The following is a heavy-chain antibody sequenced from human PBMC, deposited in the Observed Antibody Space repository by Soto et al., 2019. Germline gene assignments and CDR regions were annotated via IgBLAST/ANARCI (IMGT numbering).Heavy chain of an antibody. Sequence: ASVKVSCKASGYTFTSYDINWVRQATGQGLEWMGWMNPNSGNTGYAQKFQGRVTMTKNTSISTAYMELSSLRSEDTAAYYCATKAPYYYDSSGYYPTYIDSRGQENLLTISS. J-gene: IGHJ4*02. CDR1: GYTFTSYD. V-gene: IGHV1-8*01. D-gene: IGHD3-22*01. CDR2: MNPNSGNT. CDR3: ATKAPYYYDSSGYYPTYIDS.